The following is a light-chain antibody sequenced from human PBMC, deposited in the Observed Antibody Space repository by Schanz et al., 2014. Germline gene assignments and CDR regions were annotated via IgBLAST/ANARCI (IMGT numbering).Light chain of an antibody. J-gene: IGLJ3*02. CDR3: SSYRSTTSLGV. CDR2: EVS. CDR1: SSDVGGYNF. Sequence: QSALTQPPSASGSPGQSVTISCTGTSSDVGGYNFVYWYQQHPGKAPKLMIYEVSKRPSGVPDRFSGSKSGNTASLTVSGLQAEDEADYYCSSYRSTTSLGVFGGGTQLTVL. V-gene: IGLV2-8*01.